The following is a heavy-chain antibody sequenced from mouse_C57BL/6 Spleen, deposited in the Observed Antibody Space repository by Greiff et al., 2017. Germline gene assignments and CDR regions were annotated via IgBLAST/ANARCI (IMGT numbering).Heavy chain of an antibody. CDR2: IDPENGDT. J-gene: IGHJ2*01. V-gene: IGHV14-4*01. CDR1: GFNIKDDY. D-gene: IGHD2-5*01. Sequence: EVQLQQSGAELVRPGASVKLSCTASGFNIKDDYMHWVKQRPEQGLEWIGWIDPENGDTEYASKFQGKATITADTSSNTAYLQLSSLTSEDTAVYYCTTTSFYYSNSDYWGQGTTLTVSS. CDR3: TTTSFYYSNSDY.